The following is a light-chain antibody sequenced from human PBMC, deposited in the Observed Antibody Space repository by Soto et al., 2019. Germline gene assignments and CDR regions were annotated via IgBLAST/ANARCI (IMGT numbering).Light chain of an antibody. J-gene: IGLJ1*01. CDR2: SNN. CDR3: AAWDDSLNANYV. V-gene: IGLV1-44*01. CDR1: SSNIGSNT. Sequence: QSALTQPPSASGTPGQRVTISCSGSSSNIGSNTVNWYQQLPGTAPKLLIYSNNQRPSGVPDRFSGSKSGTSASLAISGLQSEDEADYYCAAWDDSLNANYVFRTGTKVPVL.